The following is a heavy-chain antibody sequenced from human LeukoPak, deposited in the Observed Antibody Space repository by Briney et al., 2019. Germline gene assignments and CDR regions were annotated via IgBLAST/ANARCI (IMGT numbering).Heavy chain of an antibody. D-gene: IGHD3-22*01. CDR2: ISGSGGST. CDR1: GFTFSSYA. CDR3: AKVRYDSSGYQSPYFDY. Sequence: GGSLRLSCAASGFTFSSYAMSWVRQAPGKGLEWVPAISGSGGSTYYADSVKGRFTISRDNSKNTLYLQMNSLRAEDTAVYYCAKVRYDSSGYQSPYFDYWGQGTLVTVSP. V-gene: IGHV3-23*01. J-gene: IGHJ4*02.